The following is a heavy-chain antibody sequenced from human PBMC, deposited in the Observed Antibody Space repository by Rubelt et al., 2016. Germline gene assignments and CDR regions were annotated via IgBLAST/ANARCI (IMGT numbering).Heavy chain of an antibody. D-gene: IGHD6-13*01. V-gene: IGHV4-39*07. CDR3: ARDEPAALVDY. Sequence: QVQLQESGPGLVKPSETLSLTCTVSGGSIGGSSYYWGWIRQPPGKGLEWIGNISYSGSTSYNPSFKSRVTISVDTSKSQFSLKLSSVTAADTAVYYCARDEPAALVDYWGQGTLVTVSS. J-gene: IGHJ4*02. CDR2: ISYSGST. CDR1: GGSIGGSSYY.